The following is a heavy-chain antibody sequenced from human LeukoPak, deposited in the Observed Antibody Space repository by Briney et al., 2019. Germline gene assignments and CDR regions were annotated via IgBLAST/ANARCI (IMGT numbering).Heavy chain of an antibody. CDR2: ISSSSSYI. D-gene: IGHD3-22*01. CDR3: ARDAEQYHSSGYYLGALDI. V-gene: IGHV3-21*01. J-gene: IGHJ3*02. CDR1: GFTFSNYK. Sequence: GGSLRLSCAASGFTFSNYKMNWVRQAPGKGLEWVSFISSSSSYIYYADSVKGRFTISRDNAKNSLYLQMNSLRAEDTAVYYCARDAEQYHSSGYYLGALDIWGQGTVVTVSS.